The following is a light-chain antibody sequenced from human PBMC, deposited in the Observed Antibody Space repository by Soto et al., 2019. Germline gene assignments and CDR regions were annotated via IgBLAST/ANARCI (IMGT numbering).Light chain of an antibody. CDR3: QQYVHWPPGT. J-gene: IGKJ1*01. Sequence: EIVLTQFPATLSLSPGERATLSCRASQSVSSYLAWYQQKPGQAPRLLIYDVSTRATGIPARFSGSGSGTDFTLTISSLQSEDVAVYYCQQYVHWPPGTFGQGTTVEIK. CDR1: QSVSSY. CDR2: DVS. V-gene: IGKV3-11*01.